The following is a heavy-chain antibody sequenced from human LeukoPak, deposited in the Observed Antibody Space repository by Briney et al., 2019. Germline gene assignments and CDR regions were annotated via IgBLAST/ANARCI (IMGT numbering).Heavy chain of an antibody. Sequence: PSETLSLTCTVSGGSIRSSSYYWGWIRQPPGRGLEWIGSIYYSGSTYYNPSLKSRVTISVDASKNQFSLKLSSVTAADTAVYYCARGLSGWFDPWGQGTLVTVSS. D-gene: IGHD4/OR15-4a*01. J-gene: IGHJ5*02. CDR2: IYYSGST. CDR1: GGSIRSSSYY. V-gene: IGHV4-39*01. CDR3: ARGLSGWFDP.